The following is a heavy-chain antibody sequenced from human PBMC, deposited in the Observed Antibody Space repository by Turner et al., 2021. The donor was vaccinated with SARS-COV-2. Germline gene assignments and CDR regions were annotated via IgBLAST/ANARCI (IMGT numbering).Heavy chain of an antibody. Sequence: QVQLVESGGGVVQPGRSLRLSCAASGFTFSSYGMHWVRQAPGKGLEWVAVIWYAGSHKYYADSVKGRFTISRDNSKNTLYLQMNSLRAEDTALYYCARDGGTGTTFPFFDYWGQGTLVTVSS. CDR2: IWYAGSHK. J-gene: IGHJ4*02. CDR3: ARDGGTGTTFPFFDY. V-gene: IGHV3-33*01. D-gene: IGHD1-7*01. CDR1: GFTFSSYG.